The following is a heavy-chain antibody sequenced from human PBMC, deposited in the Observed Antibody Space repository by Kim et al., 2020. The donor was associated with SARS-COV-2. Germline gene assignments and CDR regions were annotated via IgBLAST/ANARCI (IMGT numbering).Heavy chain of an antibody. D-gene: IGHD6-19*01. V-gene: IGHV3-53*01. CDR3: ARGGYSSGWYVDY. J-gene: IGHJ4*02. Sequence: YADTVKGRFHISRDKSKNTLYLQMNSLRAEDTAVYYCARGGYSSGWYVDYWGQGTLVTVSS.